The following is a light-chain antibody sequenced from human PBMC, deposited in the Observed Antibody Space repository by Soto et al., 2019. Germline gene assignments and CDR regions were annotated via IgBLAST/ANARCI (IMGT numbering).Light chain of an antibody. J-gene: IGKJ5*01. CDR1: QSVTSN. Sequence: EIVMTQSPATLSVSPGDRATLSCMASQSVTSNLAWYQQKPGQAPRLLIYGASTRATDIPARFSGSGSGTEFTLTISGLQSEDFAIYYCQQYNNWPPITFGQGTRLEIK. V-gene: IGKV3D-15*01. CDR2: GAS. CDR3: QQYNNWPPIT.